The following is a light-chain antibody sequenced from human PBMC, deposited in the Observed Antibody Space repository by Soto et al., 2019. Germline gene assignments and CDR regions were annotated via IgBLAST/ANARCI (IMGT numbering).Light chain of an antibody. J-gene: IGLJ2*01. CDR3: AAWDDSLSGPHVV. Sequence: QSVMTQPPSVSAAPGQKVTISCSGSSSNIGGNSVSWYQQLPGTAPKLLIYSNNQRPSGVPDRFSGSKSGTSASLAISGLRSEDEADYYCAAWDDSLSGPHVVFGGGTKLTVL. V-gene: IGLV1-47*02. CDR2: SNN. CDR1: SSNIGGNS.